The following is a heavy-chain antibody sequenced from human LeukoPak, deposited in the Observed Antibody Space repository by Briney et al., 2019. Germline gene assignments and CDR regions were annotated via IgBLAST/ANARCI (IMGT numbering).Heavy chain of an antibody. CDR1: GYSFTNYW. J-gene: IGHJ4*02. Sequence: GESLKISCKGSGYSFTNYWIGCVRQMPGKGLEWMGIIYPGDSDTRYSPSFQGQVTISADKSINTAYLQWNSLKASDTAMYYCARHMFVSSSETPPVYWGQGTLVTVSS. CDR3: ARHMFVSSSETPPVY. D-gene: IGHD6-6*01. V-gene: IGHV5-51*01. CDR2: IYPGDSDT.